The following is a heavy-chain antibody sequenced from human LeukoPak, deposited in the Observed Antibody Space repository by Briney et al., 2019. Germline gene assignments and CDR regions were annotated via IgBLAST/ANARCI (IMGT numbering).Heavy chain of an antibody. CDR1: GFTFSSYV. J-gene: IGHJ4*02. CDR2: IKSKTDGGTT. CDR3: TTGRYFDWLLWEYYFDY. D-gene: IGHD3-9*01. Sequence: PGGSLRLSCAASGFTFSSYVMHWVRQAPGKGLEWVGRIKSKTDGGTTDYAAPVKGRFTISRDDSKNTLYLQMNSLKTEDTAVYYCTTGRYFDWLLWEYYFDYWGQGTLVTVSS. V-gene: IGHV3-15*01.